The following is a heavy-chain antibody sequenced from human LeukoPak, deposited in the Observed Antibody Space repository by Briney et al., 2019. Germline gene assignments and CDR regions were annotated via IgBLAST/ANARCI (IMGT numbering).Heavy chain of an antibody. CDR1: DGSICSYY. CDR3: ARTRDAGHFDY. CDR2: IYDSGST. J-gene: IGHJ4*02. Sequence: SETLSLTCTVSDGSICSYYWSWIRQPPGKGLEYIGYIYDSGSTNYNPSFKSRVTISVDTSKNQFSLNLSSVTAADTAVYYCARTRDAGHFDYWGQGTLVTVSS. V-gene: IGHV4-59*01. D-gene: IGHD5-24*01.